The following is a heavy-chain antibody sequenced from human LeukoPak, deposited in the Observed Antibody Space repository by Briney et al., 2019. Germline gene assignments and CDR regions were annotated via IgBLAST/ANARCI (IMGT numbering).Heavy chain of an antibody. CDR1: VGSFSGYY. Sequence: SEALSLTCAVYVGSFSGYYWSWIRHPPRKGREWIGEINHSGRTNYNPSLQSRVTISVDTSKNQFSLKLSSVTAADTAVYYCARVMKLSYSSSWYINLFDPWGQGGLVTVSS. V-gene: IGHV4-34*01. D-gene: IGHD6-13*01. CDR3: ARVMKLSYSSSWYINLFDP. CDR2: INHSGRT. J-gene: IGHJ5*02.